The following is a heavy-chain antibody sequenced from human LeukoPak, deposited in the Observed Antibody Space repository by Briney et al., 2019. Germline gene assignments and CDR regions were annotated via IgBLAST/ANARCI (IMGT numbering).Heavy chain of an antibody. CDR2: IYHSGST. CDR1: GGSISSGGYS. CDR3: ARTYMVRGVIIEAFDY. V-gene: IGHV4-30-2*01. J-gene: IGHJ4*02. Sequence: HPSETLSLTCAVSGGSISSGGYSWGWIRQPPGNGLEWIGYIYHSGSTYYNPSLKSRVTISVDRSKNQFSLKLSSVTAADTAVYYCARTYMVRGVIIEAFDYWGQGTLVTVSS. D-gene: IGHD3-10*01.